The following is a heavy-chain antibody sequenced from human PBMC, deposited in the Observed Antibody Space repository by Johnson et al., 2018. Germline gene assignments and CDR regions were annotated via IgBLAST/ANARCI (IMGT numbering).Heavy chain of an antibody. J-gene: IGHJ1*01. CDR2: ISWNSGSI. CDR1: GFTFDDYA. D-gene: IGHD2-21*01. Sequence: VQLQESGGGLVQPGRSLRLSCAASGFTFDDYAMHWVRQAPGKGLEWVSGISWNSGSIGYADSVKGRFTISRDNAKNSLYLQMNSLRAKDTALYYCAKDHLVFQEYFQHWGQGTLVTVAS. CDR3: AKDHLVFQEYFQH. V-gene: IGHV3-9*01.